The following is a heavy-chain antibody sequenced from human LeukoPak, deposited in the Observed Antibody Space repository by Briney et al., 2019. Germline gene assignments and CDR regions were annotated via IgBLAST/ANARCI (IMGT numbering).Heavy chain of an antibody. CDR2: INPNSGGT. V-gene: IGHV1-2*02. Sequence: ASVKVSCKTSGYRFIDYYIHWVRQAPGQGLEWMGWINPNSGGTNYAQKFQGRVTMTRDTSISTAYMELSRLRSDDTAVYYCARDEGVRGVTAEYYFDYWGQGTLVTVSS. D-gene: IGHD3-10*01. CDR3: ARDEGVRGVTAEYYFDY. J-gene: IGHJ4*02. CDR1: GYRFIDYY.